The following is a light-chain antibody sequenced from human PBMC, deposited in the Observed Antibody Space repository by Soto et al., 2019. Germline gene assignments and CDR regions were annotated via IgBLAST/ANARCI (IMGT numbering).Light chain of an antibody. Sequence: DIVLTQSPDSLAVSLGERATINCKSSQSVLYSSNNKNYLAWYQQKPGQPPKLLIYWASTRESGVPDRFSGSGSGTDCTLTISSLPAEDVAVYYCQHYYCTLPCTFGQGPKVEIK. CDR1: QSVLYSSNNKNY. CDR2: WAS. V-gene: IGKV4-1*01. J-gene: IGKJ1*01. CDR3: QHYYCTLPCT.